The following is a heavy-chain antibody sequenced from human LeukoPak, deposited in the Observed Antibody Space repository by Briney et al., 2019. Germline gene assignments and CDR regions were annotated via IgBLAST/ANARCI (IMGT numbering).Heavy chain of an antibody. CDR3: ASLRGYSAYDLDY. Sequence: GRSLRLSCAASGFTFSKYALHWVRQAPGKGLEWVAVISYDGRIKYYADSVKGRFTFSRDNSKRTLYLQMNSLRADDTATYYCASLRGYSAYDLDYWGRGTLVTVSS. V-gene: IGHV3-30*04. D-gene: IGHD5-12*01. J-gene: IGHJ4*02. CDR2: ISYDGRIK. CDR1: GFTFSKYA.